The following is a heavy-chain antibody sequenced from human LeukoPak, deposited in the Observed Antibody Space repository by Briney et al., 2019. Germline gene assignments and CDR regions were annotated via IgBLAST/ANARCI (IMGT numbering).Heavy chain of an antibody. D-gene: IGHD5-18*01. CDR3: ARHRGGYGRDAFDI. V-gene: IGHV4-59*08. Sequence: SETLSLTCTVSGGSISSYYWSWIRQPPGKGLEWIGCIHYSGSTNYNPSLKSRVTISVDTSKNQFSLKLSSVTAADTAVYYCARHRGGYGRDAFDIWGQGTMVTVSS. J-gene: IGHJ3*02. CDR1: GGSISSYY. CDR2: IHYSGST.